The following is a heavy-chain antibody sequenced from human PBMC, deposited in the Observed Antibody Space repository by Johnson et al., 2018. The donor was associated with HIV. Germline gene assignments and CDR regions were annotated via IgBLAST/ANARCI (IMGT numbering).Heavy chain of an antibody. D-gene: IGHD1-7*01. CDR1: GFIFSSYG. CDR3: AKDRARAELPGDDALDI. CDR2: IWYDGSNK. J-gene: IGHJ3*02. V-gene: IGHV3-33*06. Sequence: QVQLVESGGGLVQPGRSLRLSCAASGFIFSSYGMHWVRQAPGKGLEWVAVIWYDGSNKYYADSVKGRFTISRDNSKNTLYLQMNSLRAEDTAVYYCAKDRARAELPGDDALDIGGQGTMVTVSS.